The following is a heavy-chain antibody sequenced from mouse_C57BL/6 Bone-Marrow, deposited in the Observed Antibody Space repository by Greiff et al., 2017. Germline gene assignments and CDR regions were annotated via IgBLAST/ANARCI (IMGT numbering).Heavy chain of an antibody. CDR2: IYPGSGST. CDR1: GYTFTSSW. CDR3: ARLGYGSSFFYYARDY. Sequence: QVQLQQPGAELVKPGASVKMSCKASGYTFTSSWLTWVKQRPGPGLEWIGDIYPGSGSTNYNEKFKSKATLTVDPASSTAYMQLSSLTSEDSAVYYCARLGYGSSFFYYARDYWGQGTSVTVSS. V-gene: IGHV1-55*01. D-gene: IGHD1-1*01. J-gene: IGHJ4*01.